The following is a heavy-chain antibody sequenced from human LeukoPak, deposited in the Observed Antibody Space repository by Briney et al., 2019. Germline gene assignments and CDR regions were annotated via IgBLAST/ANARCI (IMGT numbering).Heavy chain of an antibody. CDR3: ATTYYYDSRIDY. V-gene: IGHV1-24*01. Sequence: ASVKVSCKASGYTFTGYYMHWVRQAPGKGPEWRGGFDPEDGETIYAQKFQGRVTMTEDTSTDTAYMELSSLRSEDTAVYYCATTYYYDSRIDYWGQGTLVTVSS. CDR2: FDPEDGET. CDR1: GYTFTGYY. J-gene: IGHJ4*02. D-gene: IGHD3-22*01.